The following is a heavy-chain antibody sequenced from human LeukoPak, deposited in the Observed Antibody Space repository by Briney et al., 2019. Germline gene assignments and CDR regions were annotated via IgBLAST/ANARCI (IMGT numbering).Heavy chain of an antibody. Sequence: SETLSLTCTVSGGSIRSSSHYWVWIRQPPGKGLEWIGSGSTYYNPSLKSRVTISVDTSKNQFSLKLYSVTAADTAVYCCARPALKNHLDAFDIWGQGTMVTVSS. CDR3: ARPALKNHLDAFDI. CDR2: GST. V-gene: IGHV4-39*01. CDR1: GGSIRSSSHY. J-gene: IGHJ3*02. D-gene: IGHD1-14*01.